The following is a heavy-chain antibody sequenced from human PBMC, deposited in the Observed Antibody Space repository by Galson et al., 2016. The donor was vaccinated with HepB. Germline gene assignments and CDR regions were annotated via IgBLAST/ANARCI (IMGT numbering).Heavy chain of an antibody. CDR2: IYYTGSTNSGST. D-gene: IGHD2-2*01. J-gene: IGHJ4*02. CDR1: GGSVSSYVYY. Sequence: ETLSLTCSVSGGSVSSYVYYWGWIRQAPGKGLEWIGSIYYTGSTNSGSTYYNPSLKSRVSISVDTSKKRFSLNLRSVSAADTAVYYCVRQPNMCSSTCYVDLWGRGTLVTVSS. CDR3: VRQPNMCSSTCYVDL. V-gene: IGHV4-39*01.